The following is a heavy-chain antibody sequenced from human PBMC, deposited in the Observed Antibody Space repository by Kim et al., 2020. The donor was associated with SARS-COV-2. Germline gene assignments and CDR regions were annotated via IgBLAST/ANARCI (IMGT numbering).Heavy chain of an antibody. J-gene: IGHJ6*02. Sequence: SETLSLTCAVYGGSFSGYYWTWIRQSPEKGLEWIGEFSHTGSTKYNPSLKSRVTISVDTSKNQFSLKLRSVTAADTAVYYCARGPVRTVTLRLTGYYYGMDVWGQGTTVTVSS. V-gene: IGHV4-34*01. CDR1: GGSFSGYY. CDR2: FSHTGST. CDR3: ARGPVRTVTLRLTGYYYGMDV. D-gene: IGHD4-4*01.